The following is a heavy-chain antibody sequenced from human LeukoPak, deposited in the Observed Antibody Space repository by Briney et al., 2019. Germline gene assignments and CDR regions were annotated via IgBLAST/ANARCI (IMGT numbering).Heavy chain of an antibody. V-gene: IGHV1-24*01. D-gene: IGHD2-15*01. CDR2: FDPEDGET. Sequence: ASVKVSCKVSGYTLTELSMHWVRQTPGNGGERVGVFDPEDGETIYAQKFQGRVTMTEDTSTDTAYMELSSLRSEDTAVYYCATSYCSGGSCYPSLDYWGQGTLVTVSS. CDR1: GYTLTELS. J-gene: IGHJ4*02. CDR3: ATSYCSGGSCYPSLDY.